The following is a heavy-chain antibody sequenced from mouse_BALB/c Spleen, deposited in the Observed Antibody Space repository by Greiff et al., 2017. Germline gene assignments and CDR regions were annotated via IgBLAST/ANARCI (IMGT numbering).Heavy chain of an antibody. CDR1: GFTFNTYA. J-gene: IGHJ4*01. Sequence: EADGGLVQPKGSLKLSCAASGFTFNTYAMNWVRQAPGKGLEWVARIRSKSNNYATYYADSVKDRFTISRDDSQSMLYLQMNNLKTEDTAMYYCVRGRGYAMDYWGQGTSVTVSS. V-gene: IGHV10-1*02. CDR2: IRSKSNNYAT. CDR3: VRGRGYAMDY.